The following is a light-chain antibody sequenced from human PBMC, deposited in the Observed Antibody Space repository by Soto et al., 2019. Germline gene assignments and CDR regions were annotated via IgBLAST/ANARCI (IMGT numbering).Light chain of an antibody. CDR2: DVS. J-gene: IGLJ1*01. CDR3: SSYTSSSPRV. CDR1: SSDVGGYNY. V-gene: IGLV2-14*01. Sequence: QSALTQPASVSGSPGQSITISCTGTSSDVGGYNYVSWYQQHPGKAPKLMIYDVSNRPSGVSNRFSGSKSGNTASLTISGLQAEDKAYYSCSSYTSSSPRVFGTGTKLTVL.